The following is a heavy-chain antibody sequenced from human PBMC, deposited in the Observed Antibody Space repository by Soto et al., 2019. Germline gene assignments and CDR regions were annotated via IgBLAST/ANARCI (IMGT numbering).Heavy chain of an antibody. V-gene: IGHV1-69*02. J-gene: IGHJ4*02. CDR2: IIPILGIA. CDR1: GGTFSSYT. Sequence: QVQLVQSGAEVKKPGSSVKVSCKASGGTFSSYTISWVRQAPGQGLEWMGRIIPILGIANYAQKFQGRVTXXAXKXXSTAYMELSSLRSEDTAVYYCAXXGDXXXYLGWDYWGQGTLVTVSS. D-gene: IGHD3-16*01. CDR3: AXXGDXXXYLGWDY.